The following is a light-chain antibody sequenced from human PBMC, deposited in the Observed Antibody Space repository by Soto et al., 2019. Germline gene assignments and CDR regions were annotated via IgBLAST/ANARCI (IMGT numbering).Light chain of an antibody. CDR1: SSDLAIYNY. J-gene: IGLJ1*01. V-gene: IGLV2-14*01. CDR2: QVT. CDR3: SSDTDSSNYV. Sequence: QSVLTQPASVSGSPGQSITISCTGTSSDLAIYNYVSWYQQQPGKAPKLMIYQVTNRSSGVSHRFSGSSSGNTASLTISGLQAEDEDDYYCSSDTDSSNYVFGTGTKLTVL.